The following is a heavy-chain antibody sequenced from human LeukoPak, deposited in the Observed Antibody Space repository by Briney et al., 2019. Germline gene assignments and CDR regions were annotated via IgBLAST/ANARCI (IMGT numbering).Heavy chain of an antibody. CDR2: IYHSGST. V-gene: IGHV4-38-2*02. Sequence: SETLSLTCTVSGYSISSGYYWGWIRQPPGKGLEWIGSIYHSGSTYYNPSLKSRVTISVDTSKNQFSLKLSSVTAADTAVYYCARARWLHFQGPFDYWGQGTLVTVSS. J-gene: IGHJ4*02. CDR3: ARARWLHFQGPFDY. D-gene: IGHD5-24*01. CDR1: GYSISSGYY.